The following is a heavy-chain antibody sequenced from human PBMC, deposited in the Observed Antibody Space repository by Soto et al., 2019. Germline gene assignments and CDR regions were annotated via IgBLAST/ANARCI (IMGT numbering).Heavy chain of an antibody. Sequence: SETLSLTCTVSGGSIGSSSYYWGWIRQPPGKGLEWIGSIYDRGSTYSNPSLKSRLTTSLDTSKNQFSLKLTSVTAADTAVYYCARDSTYDSSGFVCAYWGQGTLVTVSS. V-gene: IGHV4-39*02. J-gene: IGHJ4*02. D-gene: IGHD3-22*01. CDR2: IYDRGST. CDR3: ARDSTYDSSGFVCAY. CDR1: GGSIGSSSYY.